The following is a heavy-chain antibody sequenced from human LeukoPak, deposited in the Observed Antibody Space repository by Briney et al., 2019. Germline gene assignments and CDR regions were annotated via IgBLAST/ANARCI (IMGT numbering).Heavy chain of an antibody. CDR1: GYTFTSYY. V-gene: IGHV1-46*01. D-gene: IGHD1-26*01. Sequence: ASVKVSYKASGYTFTSYYIHWVRQAPGQGLEWMGIINPSGGSTSYAQNFQGRVTMTRDMSTSTVYMELSSLRSEDTAVYYCAREKVRAQIVGASHCFDYWGQGTLVTVSS. CDR2: INPSGGST. CDR3: AREKVRAQIVGASHCFDY. J-gene: IGHJ4*02.